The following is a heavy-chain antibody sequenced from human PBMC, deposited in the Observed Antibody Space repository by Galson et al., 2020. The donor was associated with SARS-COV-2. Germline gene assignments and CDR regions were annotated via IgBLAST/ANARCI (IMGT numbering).Heavy chain of an antibody. CDR1: GGPFYGYY. Sequence: QWYQREMETSETLSLTCAVNGGPFYGYYWTWIRQAPGTGLEWVAERNPRGVSNYNPSLKSRVTLSADPSKNQFSLRMTSVTAADSAMFYCARGRETGPGGFYFDSWGQGTRVTVSS. V-gene: IGHV4-34*01. CDR3: ARGRETGPGGFYFDS. CDR2: RNPRGVS. J-gene: IGHJ4*02. D-gene: IGHD3-16*01.